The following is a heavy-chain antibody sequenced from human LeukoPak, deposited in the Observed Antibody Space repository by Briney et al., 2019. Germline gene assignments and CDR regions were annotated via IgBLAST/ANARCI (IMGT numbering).Heavy chain of an antibody. Sequence: SETLSFTCTVSGGSISSYYWSWIRQPPGKGLEWLGSIHYDGSTFDNPSLKSRVTMSVDTSRNHFSLKMTSVTAADTAVYYCARDNRSLLDSWGQGILVTVSS. CDR1: GGSISSYY. J-gene: IGHJ4*02. V-gene: IGHV4-39*07. CDR3: ARDNRSLLDS. D-gene: IGHD3-16*02. CDR2: IHYDGST.